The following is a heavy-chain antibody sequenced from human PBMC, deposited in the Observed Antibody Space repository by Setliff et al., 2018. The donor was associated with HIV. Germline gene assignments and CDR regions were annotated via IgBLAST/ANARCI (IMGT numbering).Heavy chain of an antibody. CDR1: GFTVSTYY. D-gene: IGHD3-3*01. Sequence: PGGSLRLSCAASGFTVSTYYMSWVRQAPGKGLEWVSTIYSGGSTYHADSVKGRFTLSRDTSKNTLFLQMNSLRPEDAAVYYCARVRLYNTALDYWGQGTRVTVSS. CDR3: ARVRLYNTALDY. J-gene: IGHJ4*02. CDR2: IYSGGST. V-gene: IGHV3-66*02.